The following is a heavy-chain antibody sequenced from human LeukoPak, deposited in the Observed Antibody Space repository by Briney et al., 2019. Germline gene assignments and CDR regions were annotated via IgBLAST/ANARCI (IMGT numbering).Heavy chain of an antibody. Sequence: SETPSLTCSVSGGSISSSSKYWGWIRQPPGKGLEWIGSIYYSGDTYYNPSLRSRVTISVDTSKNQFSLNLISVTAADTAVYYCVRAYDYWGQGTLVTVSS. CDR2: IYYSGDT. J-gene: IGHJ4*02. V-gene: IGHV4-39*02. CDR3: VRAYDY. CDR1: GGSISSSSKY.